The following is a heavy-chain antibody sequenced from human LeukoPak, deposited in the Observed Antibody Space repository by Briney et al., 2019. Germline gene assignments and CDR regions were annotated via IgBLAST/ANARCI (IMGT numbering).Heavy chain of an antibody. V-gene: IGHV3-30-3*01. CDR3: ASEYLIVVVPAAIRPFDY. J-gene: IGHJ4*02. CDR1: GFTFSSFA. Sequence: GGSLRLSCAASGFTFSSFAMHWVRQAPGKGLEWVAVISYDGSNKYYADSVKGRFTISRDNSKNTLYLQMNSLRAEDTAVYYCASEYLIVVVPAAIRPFDYWRQGTLVTVSS. D-gene: IGHD2-2*01. CDR2: ISYDGSNK.